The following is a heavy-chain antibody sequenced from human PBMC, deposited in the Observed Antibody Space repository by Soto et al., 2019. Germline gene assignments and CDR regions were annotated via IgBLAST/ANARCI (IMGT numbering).Heavy chain of an antibody. CDR3: AKDIVATKMYHSDF. V-gene: IGHV3-23*01. CDR2: ISSSGDRT. J-gene: IGHJ4*02. Sequence: GGSLRLSCTASGFTFRNYAMNWVRQAPGKGLEWVSSISSSGDRTYYADSVRGRFTASRDNSKNTLHLQMNSLRAEDTAIYYCAKDIVATKMYHSDFWGQGTLVTVSS. D-gene: IGHD5-12*01. CDR1: GFTFRNYA.